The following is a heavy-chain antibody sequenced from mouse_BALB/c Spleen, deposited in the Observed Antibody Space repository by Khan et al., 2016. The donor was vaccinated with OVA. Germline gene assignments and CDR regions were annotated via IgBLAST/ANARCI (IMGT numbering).Heavy chain of an antibody. CDR3: ARPPYFSFTLDY. CDR2: INTYTGEP. CDR1: GYSFTNYG. V-gene: IGHV9-3-1*01. J-gene: IGHJ4*01. D-gene: IGHD2-10*01. Sequence: VQLQESGPELKKPGETVKISCKASGYSFTNYGMNWVKQSPGKALKWMGWINTYTGEPTYADEFKGRFAFSLETSANTAYLQINILKNEDTATYFCARPPYFSFTLDYWGQGTSVTVSS.